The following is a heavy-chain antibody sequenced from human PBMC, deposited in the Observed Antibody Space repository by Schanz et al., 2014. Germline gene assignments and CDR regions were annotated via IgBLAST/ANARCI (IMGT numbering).Heavy chain of an antibody. D-gene: IGHD2-2*01. CDR2: IHHSGST. CDR3: ARGEWSTSQFDY. J-gene: IGHJ4*01. CDR1: GGSFSGYY. V-gene: IGHV4-34*01. Sequence: QVQLQQWGAGLLKPSETLSLTCAVYGGSFSGYYWTWIRQPPGKGLEWIGEIHHSGSTNYNPSLKSRFTISMDTSKTQFSLKRSSVTAADTAVYYCARGEWSTSQFDYWGHGTLVTVSS.